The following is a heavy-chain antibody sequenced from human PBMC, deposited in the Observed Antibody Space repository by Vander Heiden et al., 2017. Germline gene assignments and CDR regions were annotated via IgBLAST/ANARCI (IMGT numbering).Heavy chain of an antibody. J-gene: IGHJ4*02. D-gene: IGHD2-8*01. Sequence: EVQLVESGGGLVKPGGSLRLSCAASGFTLRSYSMNWVRQAPGKGLEWVSSISGSSSYNYYADSVKGRFTISRDNAKNSLYLQMNSLRAEDTAVYYCARDRGYCVNGVCSIGGDYWGQGTLVTVSS. V-gene: IGHV3-21*01. CDR1: GFTLRSYS. CDR3: ARDRGYCVNGVCSIGGDY. CDR2: ISGSSSYN.